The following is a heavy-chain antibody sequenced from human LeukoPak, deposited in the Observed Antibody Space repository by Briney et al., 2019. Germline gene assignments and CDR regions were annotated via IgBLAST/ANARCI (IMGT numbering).Heavy chain of an antibody. CDR2: IYYSGSA. V-gene: IGHV4-61*01. CDR1: GGSVSSGTYY. CDR3: ARDRVRGNSNPFFDY. Sequence: SETLSLTCTVSGGSVSSGTYYWSWIRQPPGKGLEWIGYIYYSGSANYNPSLKSRVTISVDTSKNQFSLKLSSVTAADTAVYYCARDRVRGNSNPFFDYWGQGTLVTVSS. D-gene: IGHD4-11*01. J-gene: IGHJ4*02.